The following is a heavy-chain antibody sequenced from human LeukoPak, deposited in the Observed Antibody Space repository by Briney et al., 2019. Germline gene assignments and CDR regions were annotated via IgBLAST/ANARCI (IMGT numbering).Heavy chain of an antibody. J-gene: IGHJ5*02. D-gene: IGHD3-22*01. CDR2: IYPGDSDT. CDR1: GSIFTSYW. V-gene: IGHV5-51*01. CDR3: ARPSGTPYYYDSSSPFDP. Sequence: ASLQISCKGSGSIFTSYWIGWVRQLPGKGLEWMGIIYPGDSDTRYSPSFQGQVTISADKSISTAYLQWSSLKASDTAMYYCARPSGTPYYYDSSSPFDPWGQGTLVTVSS.